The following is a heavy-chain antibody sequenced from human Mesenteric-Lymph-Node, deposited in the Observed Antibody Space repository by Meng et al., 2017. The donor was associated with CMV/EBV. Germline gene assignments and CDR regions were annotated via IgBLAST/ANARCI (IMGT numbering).Heavy chain of an antibody. Sequence: SETLSLTCTVSGGSISNYYWSWIRQPPGKGLEWIGYIYYSGSTNYNPSLKSRVTISVDTSKNQFSLKLSSVTAADTAVYYCARDAVELGIDYWGQGTLVTVSS. J-gene: IGHJ4*02. CDR3: ARDAVELGIDY. CDR1: GGSISNYY. V-gene: IGHV4-59*01. D-gene: IGHD7-27*01. CDR2: IYYSGST.